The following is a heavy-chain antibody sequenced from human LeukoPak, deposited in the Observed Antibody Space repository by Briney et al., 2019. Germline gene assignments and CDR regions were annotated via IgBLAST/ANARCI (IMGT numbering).Heavy chain of an antibody. D-gene: IGHD4-23*01. J-gene: IGHJ6*02. CDR1: GYTFTGYY. V-gene: IGHV1-2*02. CDR2: INPNSGGT. Sequence: GASVKVSCKASGYTFTGYYMHRVRQAPGQGLEWMGWINPNSGGTNYAQKFQGRVTMTRDTSISTAYMELSRLRSDDTAVYYCARAGGPDYYYGMDVWGQGTTVTVSS. CDR3: ARAGGPDYYYGMDV.